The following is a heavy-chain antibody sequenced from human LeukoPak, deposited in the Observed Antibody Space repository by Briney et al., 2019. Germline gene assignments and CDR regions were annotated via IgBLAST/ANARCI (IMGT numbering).Heavy chain of an antibody. CDR3: ASISAHTLDI. D-gene: IGHD5-24*01. V-gene: IGHV3-7*01. CDR1: GFTFSSYG. Sequence: PGGSLRLSCVASGFTFSSYGVNWVRQSPGKGLEWVANIKPDGSDKYYVDSARGRFTVSRYNVKNSAFLQMNSLRAGDTAIYYCASISAHTLDIWRQGTLVSVSS. CDR2: IKPDGSDK. J-gene: IGHJ3*02.